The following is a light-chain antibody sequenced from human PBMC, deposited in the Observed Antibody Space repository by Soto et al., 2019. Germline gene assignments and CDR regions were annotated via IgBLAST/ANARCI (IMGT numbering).Light chain of an antibody. J-gene: IGKJ4*01. V-gene: IGKV1-12*01. CDR1: QDVSIW. CDR2: GAS. Sequence: DIQMTQSPSSLSASVGDKVTITCRASQDVSIWLAWFQQKPGEAPKLLIYGASTLQSGVPSRFSGSGSGTEFTLTISSLQPEDFATYYCQQLNSYPLTFGGGTKVEIK. CDR3: QQLNSYPLT.